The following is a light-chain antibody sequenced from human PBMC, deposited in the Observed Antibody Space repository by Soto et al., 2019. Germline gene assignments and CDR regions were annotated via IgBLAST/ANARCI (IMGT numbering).Light chain of an antibody. CDR3: SSYTTFSTLV. CDR2: DVA. CDR1: SSDIGAYDS. Sequence: QSALTQPVSVSGSLGQSITIPCTGTSSDIGAYDSVSWYQQYPGKAPKLIIYDVANRPSGVSDRLSGSKSGNTASLTISGLQAEDEADCYCSSYTTFSTLVLGGGTKLAVL. J-gene: IGLJ3*02. V-gene: IGLV2-14*01.